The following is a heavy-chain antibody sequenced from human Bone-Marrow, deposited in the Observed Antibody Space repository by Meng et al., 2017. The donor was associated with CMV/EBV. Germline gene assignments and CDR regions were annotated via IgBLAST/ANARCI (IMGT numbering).Heavy chain of an antibody. D-gene: IGHD3-3*01. V-gene: IGHV3-30*02. CDR3: AKIGPLMSYDFWSGYRYSYYGMDV. J-gene: IGHJ6*02. Sequence: GESLKISCAASGFTFSSYGMHWVRQAPGKGLEWVAFIRYDGSNKYYADSVKGRFTISRDNSKNTLYLQMNSLRAEDTAVYYCAKIGPLMSYDFWSGYRYSYYGMDVWGQGTTVTVSS. CDR1: GFTFSSYG. CDR2: IRYDGSNK.